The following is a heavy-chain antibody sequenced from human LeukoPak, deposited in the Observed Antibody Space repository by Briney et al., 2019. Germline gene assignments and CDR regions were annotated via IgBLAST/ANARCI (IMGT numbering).Heavy chain of an antibody. V-gene: IGHV3-23*01. J-gene: IGHJ2*01. D-gene: IGHD1-14*01. CDR3: VQLLDDNPIRWYFGL. CDR1: GFTFSDYA. Sequence: GGSLRLSCTASGFTFSDYAMSWVRQAPGKGLKWVSSISDSGDTPYYADSVKGLFTISRDNSKNTLYLQMSSLRAEDTAVYYCVQLLDDNPIRWYFGLWGRGTLVTVSS. CDR2: ISDSGDTP.